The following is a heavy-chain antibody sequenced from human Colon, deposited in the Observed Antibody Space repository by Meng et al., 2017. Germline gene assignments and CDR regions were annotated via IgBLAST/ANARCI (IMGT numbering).Heavy chain of an antibody. CDR1: GGSGSSGSYY. D-gene: IGHD3-16*02. CDR2: IYYSGST. CDR3: ARGMTNGITFGGVIVN. J-gene: IGHJ4*02. V-gene: IGHV4-61*01. Sequence: GRLPESGPVLVRPSETLSLTCTVSGGSGSSGSYYWSWSRQPPGKGLEWIGYIYYSGSTNYNPSLKSRVTISVDTSKNQFSLKLSSVTAADTAVYYCARGMTNGITFGGVIVNWGQGTLVTVSS.